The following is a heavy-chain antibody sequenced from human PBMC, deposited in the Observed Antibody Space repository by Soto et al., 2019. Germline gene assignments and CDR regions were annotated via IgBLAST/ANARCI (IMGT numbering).Heavy chain of an antibody. CDR3: AREINWFDP. V-gene: IGHV4-31*03. CDR2: IYYSGST. Sequence: SPTQPRTGTVSGGDIRRGGYYWSWIRQHPGKGLEWIGYIYYSGSTYYNPSLKSRVTISVDTSKNQFSLKLSSVTAADTAVYYCAREINWFDPWGQGTLVTVSS. J-gene: IGHJ5*02. CDR1: GGDIRRGGYY.